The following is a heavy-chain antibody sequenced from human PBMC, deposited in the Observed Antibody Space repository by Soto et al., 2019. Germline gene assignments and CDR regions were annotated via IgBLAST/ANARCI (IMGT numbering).Heavy chain of an antibody. CDR2: ISSSSRYI. CDR3: ARDRLVAATSAPPYCYYGMDV. D-gene: IGHD2-15*01. V-gene: IGHV3-21*01. CDR1: GFTFGSYS. Sequence: PGGSLRLSCATSGFTFGSYSMNWVRQAPGMGLEWVSSISSSSRYIYYADSVRGRFTISRDNAKNSLFLQINSLRAEDTAVYYCARDRLVAATSAPPYCYYGMDVWGQGTTVTVSS. J-gene: IGHJ6*02.